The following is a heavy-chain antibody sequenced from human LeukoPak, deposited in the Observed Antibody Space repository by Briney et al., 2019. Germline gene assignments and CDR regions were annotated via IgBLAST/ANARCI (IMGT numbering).Heavy chain of an antibody. CDR1: GYSISSGYY. CDR3: ASSPEEKQQLDLDY. D-gene: IGHD6-13*01. J-gene: IGHJ4*02. Sequence: SETLSLTCTVSGYSISSGYYWGWIRQPPGKGLEWIGSIYHSGSTYYNPSLKSRVTISVDTSKNQFSLKLSSVTAADTAVYYCASSPEEKQQLDLDYWGQGTLVTVSS. CDR2: IYHSGST. V-gene: IGHV4-38-2*02.